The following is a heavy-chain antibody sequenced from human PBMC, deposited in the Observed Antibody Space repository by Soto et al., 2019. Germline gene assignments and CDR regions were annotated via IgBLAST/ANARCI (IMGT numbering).Heavy chain of an antibody. CDR1: GFTFSSYG. D-gene: IGHD3-10*01. CDR2: IWYDGSNN. J-gene: IGHJ3*02. CDR3: ARVLVGELFGAFDI. V-gene: IGHV3-33*01. Sequence: QVQLVESGGGVVQPGRSLRLSCAASGFTFSSYGMHWVRQAPGKGLEWVAVIWYDGSNNYYADSVKGRFTISRDNSKNTLYLQMNSLIAEDTAVYDCARVLVGELFGAFDIWCQGTMVTVSS.